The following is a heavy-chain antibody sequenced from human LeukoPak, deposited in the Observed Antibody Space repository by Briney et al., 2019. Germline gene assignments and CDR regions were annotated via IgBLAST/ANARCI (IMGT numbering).Heavy chain of an antibody. CDR2: ISTYTGNT. CDR1: GYTFTSYA. J-gene: IGHJ3*02. Sequence: EASVKVSCKTSGYTFTSYAISWVRQAPGQGLECMGWISTYTGNTDYAQKLQGRVTMTTDTSTSTAYMELRSLSSDDTAVYCCARVLVVSSDAFDIWGQGTMVTVSS. V-gene: IGHV1-18*01. D-gene: IGHD3-22*01. CDR3: ARVLVVSSDAFDI.